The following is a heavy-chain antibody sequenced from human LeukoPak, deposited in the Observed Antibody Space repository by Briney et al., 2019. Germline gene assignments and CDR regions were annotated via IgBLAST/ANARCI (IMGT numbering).Heavy chain of an antibody. D-gene: IGHD1-26*01. CDR2: IYYSGST. Sequence: SETLSLTCTVSGGSISSSSYYWGWIRQPPGKGLEWIGSIYYSGSTYYNPSLRSRVTISVDTSKNQFSLKLSSVTAADTAVYYCASVMVGATSHYYYYYMDVWGKGTTVTVSS. J-gene: IGHJ6*03. V-gene: IGHV4-39*01. CDR1: GGSISSSSYY. CDR3: ASVMVGATSHYYYYYMDV.